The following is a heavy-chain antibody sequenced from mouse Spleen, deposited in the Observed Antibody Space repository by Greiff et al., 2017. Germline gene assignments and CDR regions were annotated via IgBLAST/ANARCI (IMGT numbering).Heavy chain of an antibody. CDR2: IDPETGGT. Sequence: QVQLKQSGAELVRPGASVTLSCKASGYTFTDYEMHWVKQTPVHGLEWIGAIDPETGGTAYNQKFKGKAILTADKSSSTAYMELRSLTSEDSAVYYCTISTGTSGFDYWGQGTTLTVSS. CDR1: GYTFTDYE. D-gene: IGHD4-1*01. V-gene: IGHV1-15*01. CDR3: TISTGTSGFDY. J-gene: IGHJ2*01.